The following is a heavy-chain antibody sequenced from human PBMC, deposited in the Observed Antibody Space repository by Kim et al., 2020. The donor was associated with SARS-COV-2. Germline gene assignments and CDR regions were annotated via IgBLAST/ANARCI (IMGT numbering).Heavy chain of an antibody. CDR1: GFTFSTYY. CDR3: AKVVLVSSNWYYYYYCM. D-gene: IGHD2-21*01. Sequence: GGSLRLSCAASGFTFSTYYMSWIRQAPGKGLEWVSYISGSRDNKYYADSLKGRFTISRDNAKNSLYLQMNSLRDDDTALYYCAKVVLVSSNWYYYYYCM. J-gene: IGHJ6*01. V-gene: IGHV3-11*05. CDR2: ISGSRDNK.